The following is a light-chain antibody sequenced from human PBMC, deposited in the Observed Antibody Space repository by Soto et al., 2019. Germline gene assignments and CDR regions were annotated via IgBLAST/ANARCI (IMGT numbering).Light chain of an antibody. V-gene: IGLV2-23*01. Sequence: QSALTQPASVSGSPGQSITISCTGTSSDVGRFNLVSWYQQYPGKASKLMIYEAGKRPSGVSNRFSGSKSGNTASLTISGLRAEDEADYYCSSYAGDTTYVFGTGTKLTVL. CDR1: SSDVGRFNL. CDR2: EAG. J-gene: IGLJ1*01. CDR3: SSYAGDTTYV.